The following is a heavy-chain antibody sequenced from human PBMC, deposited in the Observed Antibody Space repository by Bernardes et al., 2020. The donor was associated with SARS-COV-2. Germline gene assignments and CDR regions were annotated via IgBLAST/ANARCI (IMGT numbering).Heavy chain of an antibody. Sequence: ASVKVSCKASGGTFSSYAIIWVRQAPGQGLEWMGRIDPSDGRTNYPQKFQDRVTMTSDTSTSSVYMELSSLTSEDTAVYYCVRAGGGAASIDVWGQGTLVTVSA. D-gene: IGHD2-2*01. CDR2: IDPSDGRT. J-gene: IGHJ3*01. CDR1: GGTFSSYA. V-gene: IGHV1-46*01. CDR3: VRAGGGAASIDV.